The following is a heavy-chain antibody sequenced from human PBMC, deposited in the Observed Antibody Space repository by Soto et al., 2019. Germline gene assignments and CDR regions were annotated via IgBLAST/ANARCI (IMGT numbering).Heavy chain of an antibody. CDR2: IYYSGST. D-gene: IGHD3-16*01. CDR3: ARVGGINGFDP. Sequence: VHLQESGLGRVDPSQTLSLTCTVSGGSISGGGYYWTWIRQNQGKGLERFGYIYYSGSTYYNPSLKSRVTISVDTTKNQFSLKLSSVTAADTAVYYCARVGGINGFDPWGQGTLVTVSS. V-gene: IGHV4-31*03. J-gene: IGHJ5*02. CDR1: GGSISGGGYY.